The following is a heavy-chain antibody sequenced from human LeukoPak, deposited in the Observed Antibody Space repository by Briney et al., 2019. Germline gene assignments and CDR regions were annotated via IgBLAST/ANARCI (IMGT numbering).Heavy chain of an antibody. J-gene: IGHJ5*02. CDR2: IYYSGST. Sequence: SETLSLTCTVSGGSLSSYYWSWIRQPPGKGLEWIGYIYYSGSTNYNPSLKSRVTISVDTSKNQFSLKLSSVTAADTAVYYCAREGGWYNWFDPWGQGTLVTVSS. CDR3: AREGGWYNWFDP. V-gene: IGHV4-59*01. D-gene: IGHD6-19*01. CDR1: GGSLSSYY.